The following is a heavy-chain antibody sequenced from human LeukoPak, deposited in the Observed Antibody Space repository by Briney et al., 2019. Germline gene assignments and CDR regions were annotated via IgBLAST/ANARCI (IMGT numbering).Heavy chain of an antibody. V-gene: IGHV3-30*02. CDR2: IRYEGNNK. D-gene: IGHD4-17*01. CDR1: GFTFSSHG. CDR3: ARGSTTVTAVIDY. J-gene: IGHJ4*02. Sequence: GGSLRLSCAASGFTFSSHGMHWVRQAPGKGLEWVAFIRYEGNNKYYLGSVKGRFTISRDNSKSTLFLQMNSLRGEDTAVYYCARGSTTVTAVIDYWGQGALVTVSS.